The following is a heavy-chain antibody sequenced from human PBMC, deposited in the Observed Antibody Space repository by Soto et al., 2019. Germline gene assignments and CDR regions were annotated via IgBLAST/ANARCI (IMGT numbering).Heavy chain of an antibody. D-gene: IGHD7-27*01. CDR2: INHSGST. Sequence: QVQLQQWGAGLLKPSETLSLTCAVYGGSFSGYYWSWIRQPPGKGLEWIGEINHSGSTNYNPSLKSRVTISVDTSKNQFSLKLSSVTAADTAVYYCARGWGGPRFGYRGQGTLVTVSS. CDR3: ARGWGGPRFGY. V-gene: IGHV4-34*01. J-gene: IGHJ4*02. CDR1: GGSFSGYY.